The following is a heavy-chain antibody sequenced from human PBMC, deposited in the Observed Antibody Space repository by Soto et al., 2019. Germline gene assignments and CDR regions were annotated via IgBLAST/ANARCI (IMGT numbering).Heavy chain of an antibody. Sequence: SETLSLTCAFYGGSFSGYYWSRIRQPPGKGLEWIGEINHSGSTNYNPSLKSRVTISVDTSKNQFSLKLSSVTAADTAVYYCVRGRDYYDSSGYYQHFDYWGQGTLVTVSS. V-gene: IGHV4-34*01. J-gene: IGHJ4*02. CDR2: INHSGST. CDR1: GGSFSGYY. CDR3: VRGRDYYDSSGYYQHFDY. D-gene: IGHD3-22*01.